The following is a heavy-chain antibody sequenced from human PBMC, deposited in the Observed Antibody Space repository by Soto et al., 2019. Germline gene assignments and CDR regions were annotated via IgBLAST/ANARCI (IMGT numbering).Heavy chain of an antibody. J-gene: IGHJ6*02. CDR2: IIPIFGTA. D-gene: IGHD1-7*01. Sequence: GASVKVSCKASGSTFISYAISWVRQAPGQGLEWMGGIIPIFGTANYAQKFQGRATITADESTSTAYMELSSLRSEDTAVYYCARARDWSYGSPRGDYYFYGTAVSGQGTTALVS. CDR3: ARARDWSYGSPRGDYYFYGTAV. CDR1: GSTFISYA. V-gene: IGHV1-69*13.